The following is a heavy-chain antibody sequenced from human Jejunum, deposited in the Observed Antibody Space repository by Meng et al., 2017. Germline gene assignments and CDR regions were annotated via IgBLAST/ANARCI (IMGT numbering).Heavy chain of an antibody. Sequence: HVQLKQQMPGLGNPSQLLSLASAISGDSVSSNSAAWNWIRQSPSRGLEWLGRTYYRSKWYSDYAVSVKSRITINTDTSKNQLSLQLNSVTPEDTAVYYCARDESRLLRSWGQGTLVTVSS. V-gene: IGHV6-1*01. D-gene: IGHD3-22*01. CDR1: GDSVSSNSAA. J-gene: IGHJ5*02. CDR3: ARDESRLLRS. CDR2: TYYRSKWYS.